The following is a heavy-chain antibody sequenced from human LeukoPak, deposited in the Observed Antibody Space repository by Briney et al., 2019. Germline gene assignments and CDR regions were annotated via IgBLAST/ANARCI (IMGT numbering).Heavy chain of an antibody. V-gene: IGHV1-18*01. J-gene: IGHJ4*02. CDR2: ISAYNGNT. CDR3: ARDSADIVVVPAAIVM. Sequence: ASVKVSCKASGYTFTSYGISWVRQAPGQGLEWMGWISAYNGNTNYVQKLQGRVTMTTDTSTSTAYMELRSLRSDDTAVYYCARDSADIVVVPAAIVMWGQGTLVTVSS. CDR1: GYTFTSYG. D-gene: IGHD2-2*01.